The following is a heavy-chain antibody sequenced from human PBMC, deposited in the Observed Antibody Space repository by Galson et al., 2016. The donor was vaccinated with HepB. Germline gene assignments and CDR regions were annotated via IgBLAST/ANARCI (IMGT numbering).Heavy chain of an antibody. CDR1: GFPFSPYA. CDR2: LSGSRDVT. D-gene: IGHD3-16*02. CDR3: ARSGVWGTHRSPDY. V-gene: IGHV3-23*01. J-gene: IGHJ4*02. Sequence: SLRLSCAASGFPFSPYAMSWVRQPPGKGLEWVSTLSGSRDVTHHADSVEGRFTISRDNSKNTLYLQMNSLRVEDTALYYCARSGVWGTHRSPDYWGQGTLVTVSS.